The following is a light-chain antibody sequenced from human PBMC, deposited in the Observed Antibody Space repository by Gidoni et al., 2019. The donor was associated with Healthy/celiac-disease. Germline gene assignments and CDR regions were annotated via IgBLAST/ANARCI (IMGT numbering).Light chain of an antibody. J-gene: IGKJ1*01. CDR3: QQSYSTLRT. CDR1: QSISSY. V-gene: IGKV1-39*01. Sequence: DIQMTPFPSSLSASVGDRVTIICRASQSISSYLNWYQQKPGKAPKLLIYDASSLQSGVPSRFSGSGSGTDFTLTISSLQPEDFATYYCQQSYSTLRTFGQGTKVEIK. CDR2: DAS.